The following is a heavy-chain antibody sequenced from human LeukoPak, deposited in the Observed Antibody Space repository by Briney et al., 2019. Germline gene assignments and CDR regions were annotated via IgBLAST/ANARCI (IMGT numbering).Heavy chain of an antibody. V-gene: IGHV3-74*03. J-gene: IGHJ4*02. CDR2: IKSDGSAT. D-gene: IGHD2/OR15-2a*01. Sequence: PGGSLRLSCAASGFTFSTYWMHWVRQAPGKGLVWVSRIKSDGSATTYADFVKGRFTVSRDNAKNTLYLQMSSLRAEDTALYYCARGRIIRGYFDYWGQGTLVTVSS. CDR1: GFTFSTYW. CDR3: ARGRIIRGYFDY.